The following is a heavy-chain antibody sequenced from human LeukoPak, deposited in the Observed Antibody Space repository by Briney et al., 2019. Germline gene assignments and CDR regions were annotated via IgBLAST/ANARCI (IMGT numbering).Heavy chain of an antibody. CDR2: IYSGGST. V-gene: IGHV3-53*01. Sequence: GGSLRLSCAASGFTVSSNYMSWVRQAPGKGLEWVSVIYSGGSTYYADSVKGRFTISRDNSKNTLYLQMNSLRAEDTAVYYCVSTHCSSTSCYVHLDYWGQGTLVTVSS. CDR3: VSTHCSSTSCYVHLDY. CDR1: GFTVSSNY. D-gene: IGHD2-2*01. J-gene: IGHJ4*02.